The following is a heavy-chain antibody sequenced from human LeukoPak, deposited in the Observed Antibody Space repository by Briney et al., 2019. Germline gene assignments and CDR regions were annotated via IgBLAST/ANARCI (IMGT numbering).Heavy chain of an antibody. CDR2: INAYNGNT. V-gene: IGHV1-18*01. D-gene: IGHD5-24*01. Sequence: GGSLRLSCAASGFTFSSYGISWVRQAPGQGLEWMGWINAYNGNTNYAQKFQGRVTMTTDTSTSTTYMELRSLRSDDTAVYYCARDSWHCFDPWGQGTLVTVSS. J-gene: IGHJ5*02. CDR3: ARDSWHCFDP. CDR1: GFTFSSYG.